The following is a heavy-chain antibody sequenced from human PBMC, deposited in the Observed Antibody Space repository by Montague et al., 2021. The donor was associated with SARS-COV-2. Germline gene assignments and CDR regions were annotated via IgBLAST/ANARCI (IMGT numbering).Heavy chain of an antibody. CDR1: GASLASGYW. CDR2: IHHTGGS. D-gene: IGHD1-1*01. Sequence: SETLSLTCAVSGASLASGYWWSWVRQSPGKGLEWIAEIHHTGGSNYNTSLVSRVTIFLDHSKNHLTLTVSSVTAADTAMYYCASHPVWQQLCTWGQGTLVTVSA. CDR3: ASHPVWQQLCT. V-gene: IGHV4-4*02. J-gene: IGHJ5*02.